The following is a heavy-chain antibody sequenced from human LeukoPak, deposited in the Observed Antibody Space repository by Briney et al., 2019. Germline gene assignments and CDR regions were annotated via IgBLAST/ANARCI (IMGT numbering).Heavy chain of an antibody. CDR2: ISSSSSYI. V-gene: IGHV3-21*01. CDR1: GFTFSSYS. D-gene: IGHD2-15*01. CDR3: ASEEGGTDNAFDI. J-gene: IGHJ3*02. Sequence: PGGSLRLSCAASGFTFSSYSMNWVRQAPGKGLEWVSSISSSSSYIYYADSVKGRFTISRDNAKNSLYLQMNSLRAEDTAVYYCASEEGGTDNAFDIWGQGTMVTVSS.